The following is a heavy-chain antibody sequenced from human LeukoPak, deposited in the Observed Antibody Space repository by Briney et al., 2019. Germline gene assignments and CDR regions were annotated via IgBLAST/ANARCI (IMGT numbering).Heavy chain of an antibody. CDR2: IYTSGTT. J-gene: IGHJ3*02. CDR3: ASLHCSSTSCYQGNSFDI. CDR1: GGSISGGSYY. V-gene: IGHV4-61*02. D-gene: IGHD2-2*01. Sequence: PSETLSLTCTVSGGSISGGSYYWNWVRQPAGKGLEWIGRIYTSGTTNYNPSLKSRVTISLDTSKSQFSLKLSSVTAADTAVYYCASLHCSSTSCYQGNSFDIWGQGTMVTVFS.